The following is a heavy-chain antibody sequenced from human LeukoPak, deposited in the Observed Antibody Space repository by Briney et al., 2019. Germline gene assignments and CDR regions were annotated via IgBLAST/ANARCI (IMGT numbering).Heavy chain of an antibody. D-gene: IGHD5-24*01. Sequence: GASVKVSCKVSGYTLTELSMHWVRQAPGKGLEWMGGFDPEDGETIYAQKFQGRVTMTEDTSTNTAYMELSSLRSEDTAVYYCASVVEMATIPWYFDLWGRGTLVTVSS. J-gene: IGHJ2*01. V-gene: IGHV1-24*01. CDR2: FDPEDGET. CDR1: GYTLTELS. CDR3: ASVVEMATIPWYFDL.